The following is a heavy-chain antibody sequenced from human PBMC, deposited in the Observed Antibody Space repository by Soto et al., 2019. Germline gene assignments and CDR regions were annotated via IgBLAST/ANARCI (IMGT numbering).Heavy chain of an antibody. Sequence: GGSLRLSCAASGFTFSSYWMSWVRQAPGKGLEWVANIKQDGSEKYYVDSVKGRFTISRDNAKNSLYLQMNSLRAEDTAVYYCTTFRRGIAARPGWFDPWGQGTLVTVSS. CDR1: GFTFSSYW. CDR2: IKQDGSEK. V-gene: IGHV3-7*01. D-gene: IGHD6-6*01. J-gene: IGHJ5*02. CDR3: TTFRRGIAARPGWFDP.